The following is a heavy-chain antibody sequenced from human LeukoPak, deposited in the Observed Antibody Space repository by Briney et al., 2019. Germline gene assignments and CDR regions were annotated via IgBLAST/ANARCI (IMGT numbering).Heavy chain of an antibody. CDR3: AKDQYYYDSSGHFDY. D-gene: IGHD3-22*01. Sequence: SGGSLRLSCAASGFTFSSYGMHWVRQAPGKGLEWVAVISYDGSNKYYADSVEGRFTISRDNSKNTLYLQMNSLRAEDTAVYYCAKDQYYYDSSGHFDYWGQGTLVTVSS. J-gene: IGHJ4*02. CDR1: GFTFSSYG. V-gene: IGHV3-30*18. CDR2: ISYDGSNK.